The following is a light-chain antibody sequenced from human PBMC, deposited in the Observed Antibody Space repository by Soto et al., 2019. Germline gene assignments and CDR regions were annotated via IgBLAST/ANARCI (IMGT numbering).Light chain of an antibody. CDR2: GAS. Sequence: EIVLTQSPGTLSLSPGERATLSCRASQSFSSGYLAWYQQKPGQAPRLLIYGASSRATGIPDRFSGSGSGTDFTLTISRLEPEDFAVYYCQQYGSSSTFGQGTKVEIK. CDR3: QQYGSSST. V-gene: IGKV3-20*01. J-gene: IGKJ1*01. CDR1: QSFSSGY.